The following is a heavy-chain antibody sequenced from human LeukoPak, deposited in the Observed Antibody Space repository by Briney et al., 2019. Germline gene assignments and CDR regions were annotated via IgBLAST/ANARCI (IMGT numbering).Heavy chain of an antibody. J-gene: IGHJ4*02. V-gene: IGHV3-20*04. CDR3: ARSVAASRDY. CDR1: GFTFSSYG. Sequence: PGGSLRLSCAASGFTFSSYGMSWVRQAPGKGLEWVSGINWNGGSTGYADSVKGRFTISRDNAKNSLYLQMNSLRAEDTALYYCARSVAASRDYWGQGTLVTVSS. D-gene: IGHD2-15*01. CDR2: INWNGGST.